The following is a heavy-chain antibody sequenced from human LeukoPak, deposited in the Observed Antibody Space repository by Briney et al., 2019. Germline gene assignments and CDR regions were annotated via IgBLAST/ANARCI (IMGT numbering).Heavy chain of an antibody. V-gene: IGHV3-20*04. CDR1: GFTFDDYG. Sequence: GGSLRLSCAASGFTFDDYGMSWVRQAPGKGLERVSGINWNGGSTGYADSVKVRFTISRDNAKNSLYLQMNSLRAEDTALYYCARVASNYDFDYWGQGTLVTVSS. D-gene: IGHD4-11*01. CDR3: ARVASNYDFDY. CDR2: INWNGGST. J-gene: IGHJ4*02.